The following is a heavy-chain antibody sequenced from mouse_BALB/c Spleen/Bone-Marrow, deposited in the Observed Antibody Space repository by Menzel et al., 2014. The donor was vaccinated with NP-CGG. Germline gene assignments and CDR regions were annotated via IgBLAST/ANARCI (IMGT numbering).Heavy chain of an antibody. J-gene: IGHJ3*01. D-gene: IGHD1-1*01. V-gene: IGHV4-1*02. Sequence: DVQLQESGGGLVQPGGSLKLSCAASGFDFSRYWMSWVRQAPGKGLEWIGEINPDSSTINYTPSLKDKFIISRDNAKNTLYLQMSKVRSEDAALYYCSRLYYYGNFAYWGQGTLVTVSA. CDR2: INPDSSTI. CDR3: SRLYYYGNFAY. CDR1: GFDFSRYW.